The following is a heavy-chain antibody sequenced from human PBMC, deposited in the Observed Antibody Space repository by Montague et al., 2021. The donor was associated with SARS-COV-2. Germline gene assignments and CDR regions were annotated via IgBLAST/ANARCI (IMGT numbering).Heavy chain of an antibody. J-gene: IGHJ6*02. CDR3: TSGREGNYNVMDV. D-gene: IGHD1-1*01. CDR1: GDSVCINSPT. V-gene: IGHV6-1*01. Sequence: CAISGDSVCINSPTRSWDRHSSARHPEQLGGTHYRFKRYNDYAVSVRGRVTINPDTSKNQFSLQLNSVTPEDTAIYYCTSGREGNYNVMDVWGQGTTVTVSS. CDR2: THYRFKRYN.